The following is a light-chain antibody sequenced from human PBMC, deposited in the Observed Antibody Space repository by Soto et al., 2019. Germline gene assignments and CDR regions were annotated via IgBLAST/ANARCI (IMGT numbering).Light chain of an antibody. CDR2: DVS. V-gene: IGLV2-14*03. CDR1: SSDVAAYNY. CDR3: SSYTSGGNYV. J-gene: IGLJ1*01. Sequence: QSALTQPASVSGSPGQSITISCTGTSSDVAAYNYVSWYQQHPGNAPKLMVYDVSNRPSGVSNRFSGSKSGNTASLTISGLQAEDEADYYCSSYTSGGNYVFGTGTTVTV.